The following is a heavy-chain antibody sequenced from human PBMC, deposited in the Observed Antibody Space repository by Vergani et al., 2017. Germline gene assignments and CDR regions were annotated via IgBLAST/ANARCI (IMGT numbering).Heavy chain of an antibody. D-gene: IGHD5-12*01. V-gene: IGHV1-2*02. CDR3: AGSLRRGYSGYDSGY. J-gene: IGHJ4*02. CDR2: INPNSGGT. CDR1: GYTFTGYY. Sequence: QVQLVQSGAEVKKPGASVKVSCKASGYTFTGYYMHWVRHAPGQGLEWLGWINPNSGGTNYAQKFQGRVTMTRDASISTAYMELSRLRSDDTAVYYWAGSLRRGYSGYDSGYWGQGTLVTVSS.